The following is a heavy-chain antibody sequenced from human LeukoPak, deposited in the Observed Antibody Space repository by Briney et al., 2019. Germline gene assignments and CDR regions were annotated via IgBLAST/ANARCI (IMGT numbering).Heavy chain of an antibody. CDR2: INPNSGGT. J-gene: IGHJ4*02. CDR3: ARGEYSSGWAYYFDY. D-gene: IGHD6-19*01. Sequence: ASVKVSCKASGYTFTGYCMHWVRQAPGQGLEWMGWINPNSGGTNYAQKFQGRVTMTRDTSISTAYMELSRLRSDDTAVYYCARGEYSSGWAYYFDYWGQGTLVTVSS. V-gene: IGHV1-2*02. CDR1: GYTFTGYC.